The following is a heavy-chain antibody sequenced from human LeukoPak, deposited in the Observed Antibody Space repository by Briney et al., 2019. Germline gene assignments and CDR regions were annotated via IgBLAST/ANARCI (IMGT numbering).Heavy chain of an antibody. Sequence: GGSLRLSCAASGFTVSSNYMSWVRQAPGKGLEWVSVIYSGGSTYYADSVKGRFTISRDNSKNTLYLQMNSLRAEDTAVYYCAGSYSGYDPLGFDYWGQGTLVTVSS. J-gene: IGHJ4*02. V-gene: IGHV3-53*01. CDR2: IYSGGST. D-gene: IGHD5-12*01. CDR3: AGSYSGYDPLGFDY. CDR1: GFTVSSNY.